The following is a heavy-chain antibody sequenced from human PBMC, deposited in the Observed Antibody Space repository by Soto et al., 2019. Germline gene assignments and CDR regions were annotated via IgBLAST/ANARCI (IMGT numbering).Heavy chain of an antibody. CDR3: AKDLAVAGTTPSY. CDR1: GFTFSSYG. D-gene: IGHD6-19*01. J-gene: IGHJ4*02. CDR2: ISYDGSNK. Sequence: LRLSCAASGFTFSSYGMHWVRQAPGKGLEWVAVISYDGSNKYYADSVKGRFTISRDNSKNTLYLQMNSLRAEDTAVYYCAKDLAVAGTTPSYWGQGTLVTVSS. V-gene: IGHV3-30*18.